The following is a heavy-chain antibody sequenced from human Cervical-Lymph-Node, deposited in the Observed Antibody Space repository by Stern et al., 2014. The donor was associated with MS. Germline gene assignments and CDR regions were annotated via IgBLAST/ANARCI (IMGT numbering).Heavy chain of an antibody. J-gene: IGHJ3*01. CDR2: IIHIFDSP. D-gene: IGHD2-21*01. CDR1: GGSLSSNP. CDR3: ARDGILQTVDAFDL. Sequence: VQLEESGAEVKSPGSSVKISCKASGGSLSSNPVSWVRQAPGQGLEWMGGIIHIFDSPNYSQKFGGRLTIIADKSTSTTYMELSSLRSEDTAIYYCARDGILQTVDAFDLWGQGTMVTVSS. V-gene: IGHV1-69*06.